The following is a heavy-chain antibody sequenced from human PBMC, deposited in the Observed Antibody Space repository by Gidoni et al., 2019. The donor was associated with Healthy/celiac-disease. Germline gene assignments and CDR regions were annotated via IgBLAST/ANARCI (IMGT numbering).Heavy chain of an antibody. CDR3: AKDHSRDYGDYRWGGSFGGDFDY. CDR1: GFTFSSYA. V-gene: IGHV3-23*04. D-gene: IGHD4-17*01. J-gene: IGHJ4*02. Sequence: EVQLVESGGGLVQPGGSLRLSCAASGFTFSSYAMSWVRQAPGKGLEWVSAISGSGGSTYYADSGKGRFTISRDNSKNTLYLQMNSLRAEDTAVYYCAKDHSRDYGDYRWGGSFGGDFDYWGQGTLVTVSS. CDR2: ISGSGGST.